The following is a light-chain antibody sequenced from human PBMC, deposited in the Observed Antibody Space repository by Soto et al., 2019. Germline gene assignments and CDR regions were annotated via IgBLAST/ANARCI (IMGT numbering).Light chain of an antibody. CDR1: QSVSNNY. Sequence: ELVLTQSPGTLSLSPGERATLSCRASQSVSNNYLAWYQQKPGQAPRLLIYGASNRATGIPDRFSGSGSGTDFTLTISRLEPEDFAVDDCRLESSSGTFGQGTKVDIK. V-gene: IGKV3-20*01. CDR3: RLESSSGT. J-gene: IGKJ1*01. CDR2: GAS.